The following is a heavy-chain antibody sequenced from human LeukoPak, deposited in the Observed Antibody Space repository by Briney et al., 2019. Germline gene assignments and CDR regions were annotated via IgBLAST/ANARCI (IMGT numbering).Heavy chain of an antibody. V-gene: IGHV3-48*01. CDR2: ISSSSSTI. CDR3: ARDLSWRVDY. CDR1: GFTFSSYS. J-gene: IGHJ4*02. Sequence: GGSLRLSCAASGFTFSSYSMNWVRQAPGKGLEWVSYISSSSSTIYYADSVKGRFTISRDNAKNSLYLQMNSPRAEDTAVYYCARDLSWRVDYWGQGTLVTVSS. D-gene: IGHD6-13*01.